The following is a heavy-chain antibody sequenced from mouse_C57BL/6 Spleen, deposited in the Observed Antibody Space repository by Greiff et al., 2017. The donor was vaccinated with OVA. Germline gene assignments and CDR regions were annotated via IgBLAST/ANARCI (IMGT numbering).Heavy chain of an antibody. D-gene: IGHD1-1*01. CDR2: IDTSDSYT. J-gene: IGHJ2*01. V-gene: IGHV1-69*01. CDR3: ARSSGDYFDY. CDR1: GYTFTSYW. Sequence: QVQLQQPGAELVMPGASVKLSCQASGYTFTSYWMHWVKQRPGQGLEWIGEIDTSDSYTNYNQKFKGKSTFTIDKSSNTAYMQLSSLTSEDSAVYYCARSSGDYFDYWGQGTTLTVSS.